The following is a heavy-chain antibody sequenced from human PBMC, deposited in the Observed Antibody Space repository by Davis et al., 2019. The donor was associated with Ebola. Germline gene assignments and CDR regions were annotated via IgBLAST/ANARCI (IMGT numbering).Heavy chain of an antibody. CDR2: IYTSGST. D-gene: IGHD3-10*01. Sequence: PSETLSLTCTVSGGSISSYYWSWIRQPAGKGLEWIGRIYTSGSTNYNPSLKSRVTMSVDTSKNPFSLTLSSVTAADTAVYYCARGDPYGSGSRGYYYGMDVWGQGTTVSVSS. J-gene: IGHJ6*02. CDR3: ARGDPYGSGSRGYYYGMDV. V-gene: IGHV4-4*07. CDR1: GGSISSYY.